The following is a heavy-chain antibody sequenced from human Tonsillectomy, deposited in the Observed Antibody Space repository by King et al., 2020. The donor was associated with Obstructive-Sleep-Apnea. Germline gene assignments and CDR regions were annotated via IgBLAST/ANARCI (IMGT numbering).Heavy chain of an antibody. D-gene: IGHD6-13*01. J-gene: IGHJ6*02. V-gene: IGHV1-69*01. CDR1: GGTFSSYA. CDR2: IIPIFGTA. Sequence: VQLVQSGAEVKKPGSSVKVSCKASGGTFSSYAISWVRQAPGQGLEWMGGIIPIFGTANYAQKFQGRVTITADESTSTDYMELSSLRSEDTAVYYCARGSVAAAGTAYYYYYGMDVWGQGTTVTVSS. CDR3: ARGSVAAAGTAYYYYYGMDV.